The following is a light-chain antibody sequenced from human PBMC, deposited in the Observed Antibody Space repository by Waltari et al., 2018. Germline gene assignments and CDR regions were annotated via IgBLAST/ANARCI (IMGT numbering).Light chain of an antibody. Sequence: EIVLTQSPATLSLSPGETATLSCRASQSFRTYLAWYQQRPGQPPRLLIYDISKRAAGIPARFSGSGSGTDFTLTISSLEPEDFAIYYCQQRINWPGTFGQGTKVEIK. CDR1: QSFRTY. CDR3: QQRINWPGT. J-gene: IGKJ1*01. CDR2: DIS. V-gene: IGKV3-11*01.